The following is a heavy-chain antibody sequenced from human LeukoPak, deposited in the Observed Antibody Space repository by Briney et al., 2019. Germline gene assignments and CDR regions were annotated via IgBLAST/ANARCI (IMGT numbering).Heavy chain of an antibody. J-gene: IGHJ4*02. D-gene: IGHD2-15*01. Sequence: SETLSLTCAVYGGSFSGYYWSWIRQPPGKGLEWIGEINHSGSTNYNPSLKSRVTISVDTSKNQFSLRLSSVTAADTAVYYCARDTDGGSYDYWGQGILVTVSS. CDR2: INHSGST. CDR1: GGSFSGYY. V-gene: IGHV4-34*01. CDR3: ARDTDGGSYDY.